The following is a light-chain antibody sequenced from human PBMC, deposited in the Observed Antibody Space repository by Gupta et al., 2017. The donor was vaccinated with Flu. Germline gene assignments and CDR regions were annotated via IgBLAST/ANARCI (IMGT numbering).Light chain of an antibody. Sequence: EIVMTQSPATLSLSPGEGVTLSCRASQTVSSNLAWYQQRPGQAPRLVLYSASMRTTDIPARFSGGGSGTEFTLTISILQSEDFAIYHCQQDHDRPWTFGQGTRVEIK. V-gene: IGKV3D-15*03. CDR3: QQDHDRPWT. CDR2: SAS. J-gene: IGKJ1*01. CDR1: QTVSSN.